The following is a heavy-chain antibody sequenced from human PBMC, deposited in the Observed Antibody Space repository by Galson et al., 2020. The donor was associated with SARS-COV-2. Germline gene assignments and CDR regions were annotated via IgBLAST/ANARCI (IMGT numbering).Heavy chain of an antibody. CDR1: GYSISSGYY. V-gene: IGHV4-38-2*02. D-gene: IGHD3-10*01. CDR2: IYHSGST. J-gene: IGHJ4*02. Sequence: SETLSLTCTVPGYSISSGYYWGWIRQPPGKGLEWIGSIYHSGSTYYNPSLKSRVTISVDTSKNQFSLKLSSVTAADTAVYYCARKGDVFYWGQGTLVTVSS. CDR3: ARKGDVFY.